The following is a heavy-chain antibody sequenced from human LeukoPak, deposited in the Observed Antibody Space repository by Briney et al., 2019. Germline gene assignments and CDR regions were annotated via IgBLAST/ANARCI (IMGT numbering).Heavy chain of an antibody. CDR3: AKGGDIVVVPDAVPDY. J-gene: IGHJ4*02. V-gene: IGHV3-53*01. D-gene: IGHD2-2*02. Sequence: GGSLRLSCAASGFTVSTNYMSWVRQAPGKGLEGVSVIDNGGKKYYADSVQGRFTISRDNSKDTLYLQMNRLRAEDTAVYYCAKGGDIVVVPDAVPDYWGQGTLVSVSS. CDR1: GFTVSTNY. CDR2: IDNGGKK.